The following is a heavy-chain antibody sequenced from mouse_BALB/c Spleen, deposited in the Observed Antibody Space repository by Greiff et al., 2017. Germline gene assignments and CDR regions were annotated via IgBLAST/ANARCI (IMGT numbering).Heavy chain of an antibody. CDR3: ARNSGTEDYFDY. D-gene: IGHD4-1*01. J-gene: IGHJ2*01. CDR2: LWGGGST. Sequence: VMLVESGPGLVAPSQSLSITCTVSGFSLSRYSVHWVRQPPGKGLEWLGMLWGGGSTDYNSALKSRLSISKNNSKSQVFLKMNSLQTDDTAMYYYARNSGTEDYFDYWGQGTTLTVSS. CDR1: GFSLSRYS. V-gene: IGHV2-6-4*01.